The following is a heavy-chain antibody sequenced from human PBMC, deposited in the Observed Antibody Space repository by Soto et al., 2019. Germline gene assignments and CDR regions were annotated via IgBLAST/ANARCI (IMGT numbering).Heavy chain of an antibody. CDR3: ARGPGSSDWRFSYYYMDV. CDR1: FTSYD. CDR2: MNPNSGNT. D-gene: IGHD6-19*01. Sequence: QVQLVQSGAEGKKPGASVKVSCTFTSYDINWVRQATGQGLEWMGWMNPNSGNTRYAQKFQGRVTMTRTTSNFTAYMELSSLRSEDTAVYYCARGPGSSDWRFSYYYMDVWGQGTTVTVSS. J-gene: IGHJ6*02. V-gene: IGHV1-8*01.